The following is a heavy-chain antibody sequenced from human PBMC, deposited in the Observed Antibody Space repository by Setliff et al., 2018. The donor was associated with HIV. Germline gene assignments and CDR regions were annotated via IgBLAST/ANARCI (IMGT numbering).Heavy chain of an antibody. Sequence: ASVKVSCKAFGYSFTGYGISWVRQAPGQELEWMGWISTYNGNTNYAQKFQGRVTITADESTNTAYMELSSLRSEDTAIYYCARPAVLISTDYYYYMDVWGQGTTVTVSS. V-gene: IGHV1-18*01. D-gene: IGHD6-19*01. J-gene: IGHJ6*02. CDR1: GYSFTGYG. CDR3: ARPAVLISTDYYYYMDV. CDR2: ISTYNGNT.